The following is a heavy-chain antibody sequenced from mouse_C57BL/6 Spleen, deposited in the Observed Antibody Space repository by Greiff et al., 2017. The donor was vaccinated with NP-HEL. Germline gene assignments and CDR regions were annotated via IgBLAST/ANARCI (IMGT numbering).Heavy chain of an antibody. J-gene: IGHJ3*01. D-gene: IGHD1-1*01. CDR3: AREYYGSSYAWFAY. CDR1: GYTFTSYW. CDR2: INPSNGGT. V-gene: IGHV1-53*01. Sequence: QVHVKQSGTELVKPGASVKLSCKASGYTFTSYWMHWVKQRPGQGLEWIGNINPSNGGTNYNEKFKSKATLTVDKSSSTAYMQLSSLTSEDSAVYYCAREYYGSSYAWFAYWGQGTLVTVSA.